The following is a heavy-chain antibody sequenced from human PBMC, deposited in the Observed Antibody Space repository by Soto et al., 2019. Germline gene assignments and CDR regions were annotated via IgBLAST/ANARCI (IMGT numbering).Heavy chain of an antibody. J-gene: IGHJ4*02. CDR3: ARSSRLGDYDILTGVMRY. D-gene: IGHD3-9*01. CDR2: IWYDGSNK. CDR1: GFTFSSYG. V-gene: IGHV3-33*01. Sequence: QVQLVESGGGVVQPGRSLRLSCAASGFTFSSYGMHWVRQAPGKGLEWVAVIWYDGSNKYYADSVKGRFTISRDNSKNTLYLQMNSLRAEDTAVYYCARSSRLGDYDILTGVMRYWGQGTLVTVSS.